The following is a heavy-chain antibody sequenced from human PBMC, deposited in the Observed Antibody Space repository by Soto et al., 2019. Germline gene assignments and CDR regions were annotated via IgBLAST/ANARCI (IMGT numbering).Heavy chain of an antibody. D-gene: IGHD4-17*01. CDR1: GGSISSYY. J-gene: IGHJ5*02. CDR2: INYSGST. CDR3: ARTATVTTRLFDP. V-gene: IGHV4-59*08. Sequence: SETLSLTCTLSGGSISSYYWNWIRQPPGKALEWIGYINYSGSTNYNPSLKSRVTISVDTSKNQFSLKLSSVTAADTAVYYCARTATVTTRLFDPWGQGTLVTVSS.